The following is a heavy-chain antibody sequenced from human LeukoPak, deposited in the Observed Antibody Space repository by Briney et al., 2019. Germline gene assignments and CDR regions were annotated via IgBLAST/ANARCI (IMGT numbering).Heavy chain of an antibody. J-gene: IGHJ4*02. CDR1: GGSISRYY. Sequence: PSETLSLTCSVSGGSISRYYWNWIRQPPGKGLEWIGYINYSENTNYNPSLKSRVTISVDTSKNQFSMKLRAVTAADTAVYYCAREGAYCTNGVRYTGYFDYWGQGTLVTVSS. D-gene: IGHD2-8*01. V-gene: IGHV4-59*01. CDR2: INYSENT. CDR3: AREGAYCTNGVRYTGYFDY.